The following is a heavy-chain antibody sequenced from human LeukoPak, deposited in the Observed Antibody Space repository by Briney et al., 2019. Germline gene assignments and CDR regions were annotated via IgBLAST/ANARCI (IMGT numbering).Heavy chain of an antibody. D-gene: IGHD3-22*01. V-gene: IGHV3-23*01. J-gene: IGHJ4*02. CDR2: ISSSGDST. CDR1: AFTFSTYA. Sequence: GGSLRLSCAASAFTFSTYAMSWVRQAPGKGLEWVTAISSSGDSTYYADSVKGRFTISRDNSKNTLYLQMNSLRAEDTAVYYCTKDQTPYDSSGYYDYWGQGTLVTVSS. CDR3: TKDQTPYDSSGYYDY.